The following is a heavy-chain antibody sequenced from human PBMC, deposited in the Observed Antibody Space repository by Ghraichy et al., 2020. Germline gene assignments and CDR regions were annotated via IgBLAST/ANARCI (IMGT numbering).Heavy chain of an antibody. Sequence: GGSLRLSCAASGLIFSDAWMSWVRQAPGRGLEWVGRIKPRSSGGTTDYAAPVKGRFTISRDDYEKTLYLQMNGLKTDDTGVYYCTTLSMTVTHGGDYWGRGTLVTVSS. J-gene: IGHJ4*02. V-gene: IGHV3-15*01. D-gene: IGHD4-17*01. CDR3: TTLSMTVTHGGDY. CDR2: IKPRSSGGTT. CDR1: GLIFSDAW.